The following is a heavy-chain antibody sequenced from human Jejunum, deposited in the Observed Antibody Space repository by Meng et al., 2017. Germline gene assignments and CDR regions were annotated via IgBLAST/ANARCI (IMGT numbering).Heavy chain of an antibody. CDR2: ISGSGSTA. CDR3: AKEPGGTLYYFDS. V-gene: IGHV3-23*01. D-gene: IGHD4-23*01. J-gene: IGHJ4*02. CDR1: GFTFSGYG. Sequence: GESLKISCGASGFTFSGYGMTWVRQAPGKGLEWVSVISGSGSTAYYADSVKGRSAISRDNSKNTLYLEMSSLTAEDTAIYYCAKEPGGTLYYFDSWGQGTLVTVSS.